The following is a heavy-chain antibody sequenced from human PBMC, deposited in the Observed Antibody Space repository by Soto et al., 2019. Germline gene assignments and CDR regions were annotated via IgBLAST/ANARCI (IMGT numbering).Heavy chain of an antibody. CDR1: GFTFSSYS. Sequence: EVQLGESGGGLVKPGGSLRLSCATSGFTFSSYSMNWVRQAPGKGLEWVSSISSSSSYIYYADSVKGRFTISRDNAKNSLYLQMNSLRAEDTAVYYCARDRHQPPHYFDYWGQGTLVTVSS. V-gene: IGHV3-21*01. CDR3: ARDRHQPPHYFDY. J-gene: IGHJ4*02. CDR2: ISSSSSYI.